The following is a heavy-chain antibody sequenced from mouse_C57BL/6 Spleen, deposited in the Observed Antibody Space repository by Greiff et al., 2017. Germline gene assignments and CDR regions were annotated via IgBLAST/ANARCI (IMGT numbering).Heavy chain of an antibody. CDR2: ISSGSSTI. CDR3: ARDSNYHFDY. Sequence: EVQRVESGGGLVKPGGSLKLSCAASGFTFSDYGMHWVRQAPEKGLEWVAYISSGSSTIYYADTVKGRFTISRDNAKNTLFLQMTSLRSEDTAMYYCARDSNYHFDYWGQGTTLTVSS. J-gene: IGHJ2*01. D-gene: IGHD2-5*01. V-gene: IGHV5-17*01. CDR1: GFTFSDYG.